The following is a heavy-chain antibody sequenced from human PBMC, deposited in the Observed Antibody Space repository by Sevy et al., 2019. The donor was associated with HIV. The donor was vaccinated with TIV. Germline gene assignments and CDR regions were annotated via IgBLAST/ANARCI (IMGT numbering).Heavy chain of an antibody. CDR2: ISSSSSSI. V-gene: IGHV3-48*01. CDR3: ARDEQTYGDYDYFDY. D-gene: IGHD4-17*01. CDR1: GFTFSSYS. Sequence: GGSLRLSCAASGFTFSSYSMHWVRQAPGKGLEWVSYISSSSSSIFYADSVKGRFTISRDNAKKSLYLQMNSLTAEGTAVYYCARDEQTYGDYDYFDYWGQGTLVTVSS. J-gene: IGHJ4*02.